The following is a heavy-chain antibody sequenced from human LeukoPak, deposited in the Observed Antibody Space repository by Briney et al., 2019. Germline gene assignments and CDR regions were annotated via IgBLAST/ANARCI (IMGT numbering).Heavy chain of an antibody. CDR1: GFTFSNYW. D-gene: IGHD6-19*01. J-gene: IGHJ4*02. Sequence: GGSLTLSCAASGFTFSNYWMTWVRQAPGKGLEWVSAISGSGGSTYYADSVKGRFTISRDNSKNTLYLQMNSLRAEDTSVYYCAGRVGGGIAMGGHFDYRGTGILVT. V-gene: IGHV3-23*01. CDR2: ISGSGGST. CDR3: AGRVGGGIAMGGHFDY.